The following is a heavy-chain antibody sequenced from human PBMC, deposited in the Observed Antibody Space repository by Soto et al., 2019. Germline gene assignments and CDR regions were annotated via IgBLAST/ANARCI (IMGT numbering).Heavy chain of an antibody. Sequence: ASVKVSCKASGYTFTSYSMHWVRQAPGQRLEWMGWINAGNGNTKYSQKFQGRVTITRDTSASTAYMELSSLRSEDTAVYYCARDLLRYFDWPSFDDWGQGTLVTVSS. CDR1: GYTFTSYS. D-gene: IGHD3-9*01. CDR3: ARDLLRYFDWPSFDD. J-gene: IGHJ4*02. V-gene: IGHV1-3*01. CDR2: INAGNGNT.